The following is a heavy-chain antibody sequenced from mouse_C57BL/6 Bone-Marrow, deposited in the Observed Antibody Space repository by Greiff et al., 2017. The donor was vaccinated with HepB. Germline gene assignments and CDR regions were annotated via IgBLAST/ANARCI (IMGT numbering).Heavy chain of an antibody. Sequence: EVMLVESGGDLVKPGGSLKLSCAASGFTFSSYGMSWVRQTPDKRLEWVATISSGGSYTYYPDSVKGRFTISRDNAKNTLYLQRNSLKSEDTAMYYCARHQGFAYWGQGTLVTVSA. CDR3: ARHQGFAY. CDR2: ISSGGSYT. J-gene: IGHJ3*01. V-gene: IGHV5-6*01. CDR1: GFTFSSYG.